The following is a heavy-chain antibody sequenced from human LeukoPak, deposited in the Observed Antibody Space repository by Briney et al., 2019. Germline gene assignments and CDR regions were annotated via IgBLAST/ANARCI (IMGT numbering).Heavy chain of an antibody. V-gene: IGHV4-39*01. CDR1: GGSIETSSDS. CDR2: LSYSGRS. J-gene: IGHJ3*02. D-gene: IGHD4-23*01. Sequence: PSETLSLTCTVSGGSIETSSDSWDWVRQPPGKGLEWIGSLSYSGRSHYNPSLKSRVTMSIDTSKNQFSLKLRSVTAADTAVYYCATHPTTVVTSAFDMWGQGTLATVSS. CDR3: ATHPTTVVTSAFDM.